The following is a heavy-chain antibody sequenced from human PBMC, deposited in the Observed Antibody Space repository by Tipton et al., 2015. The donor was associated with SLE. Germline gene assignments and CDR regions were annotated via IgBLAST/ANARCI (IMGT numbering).Heavy chain of an antibody. J-gene: IGHJ4*02. CDR1: GYSIRNGYF. Sequence: TLSLTCTVSGYSIRNGYFWGWIRQPLGKGLEWIGSIYHSGSTYYKSSLKSRVTISIDTSKNQFSLKLSSVTAADAAVYYCARLGEDDGVRFYYFDHWGQGNLVAVSS. CDR3: ARLGEDDGVRFYYFDH. V-gene: IGHV4-38-2*02. CDR2: IYHSGST. D-gene: IGHD3-3*01.